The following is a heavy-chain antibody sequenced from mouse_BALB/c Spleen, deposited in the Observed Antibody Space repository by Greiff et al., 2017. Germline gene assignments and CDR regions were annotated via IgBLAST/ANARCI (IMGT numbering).Heavy chain of an antibody. Sequence: VQVVESGPGLVAPSQSLSITCTVSGFSFSRYSVHWVRQPPGKGLEWLGMICGGGSTDYNSALKSRLSISKDNSKSQVFLKMNSLQTDDTARYYCAITSTTALDYWGQGTTLTVSS. D-gene: IGHD1-2*01. CDR3: AITSTTALDY. CDR2: ICGGGST. CDR1: GFSFSRYS. J-gene: IGHJ2*01. V-gene: IGHV2-6-4*01.